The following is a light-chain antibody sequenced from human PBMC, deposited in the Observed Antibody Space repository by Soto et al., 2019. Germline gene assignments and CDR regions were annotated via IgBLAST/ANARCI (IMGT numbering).Light chain of an antibody. CDR1: SSDIGAYDY. CDR2: EVN. V-gene: IGLV2-14*01. J-gene: IGLJ1*01. Sequence: LTQPASVSGSPGQSITISCTGTSSDIGAYDYVSRFQQHPGKAPKLMISEVNNRPSGVSNRFSGSKSGNTAYLTISGLQVEDEAEYFCFSSTTTSTHVFGTGTKVTVL. CDR3: FSSTTTSTHV.